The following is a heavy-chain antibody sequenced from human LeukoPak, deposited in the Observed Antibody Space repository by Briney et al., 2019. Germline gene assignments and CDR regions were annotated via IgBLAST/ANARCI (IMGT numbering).Heavy chain of an antibody. CDR3: ARVKAVAGHSFDR. J-gene: IGHJ4*02. Sequence: SETLSLTCAVYGGSFSGYYWSWIRQPPGKGLEWIGEINHSGSTNDNPSLKSRVTISVDTSKNQFSLKLTSVTAADTAVYYCARVKAVAGHSFDRWGQGTLVTVSS. D-gene: IGHD6-19*01. CDR2: INHSGST. V-gene: IGHV4-34*01. CDR1: GGSFSGYY.